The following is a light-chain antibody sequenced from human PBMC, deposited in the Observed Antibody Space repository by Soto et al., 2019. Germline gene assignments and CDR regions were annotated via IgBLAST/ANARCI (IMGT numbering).Light chain of an antibody. Sequence: DIQMTQSPSSLSASVGDRVTSTCRASQGISNDLAWYQQKPGKVPKLLIYAASTLQSGVPSRFSGSGSGTDFTLTISSLQPEDVATYYCQKYNSALITFGPGTKVDIK. CDR3: QKYNSALIT. J-gene: IGKJ3*01. CDR1: QGISND. CDR2: AAS. V-gene: IGKV1-27*01.